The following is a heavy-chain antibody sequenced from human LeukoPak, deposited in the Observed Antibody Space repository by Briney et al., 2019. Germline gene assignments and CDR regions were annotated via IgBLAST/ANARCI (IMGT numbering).Heavy chain of an antibody. Sequence: GRSLRLSCAASGFTFSSYAMHWVRQAPGKGLEWVAVISNDGSNKYYADSVKGRFTISRDNSKNTLYLQTNSLRAEDTAVYYCARGNVGVTFDYWGQGTLVTVSS. J-gene: IGHJ4*02. D-gene: IGHD1-26*01. CDR3: ARGNVGVTFDY. CDR2: ISNDGSNK. V-gene: IGHV3-30*01. CDR1: GFTFSSYA.